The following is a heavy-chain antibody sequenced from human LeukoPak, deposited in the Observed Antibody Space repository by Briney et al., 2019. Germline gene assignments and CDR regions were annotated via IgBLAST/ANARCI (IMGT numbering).Heavy chain of an antibody. D-gene: IGHD6-13*01. J-gene: IGHJ5*02. CDR2: MNPNSGNT. CDR1: GYTFTSYD. Sequence: ASVKVSCKASGYTFTSYDINWVRQATGQGLEWTGWMNPNSGNTGYAQKFQGRVTMTRNTSISTAYMELSSLRSEDTAVYYCARGQRVSSSWYGWFDPWGQGTLVTVSS. CDR3: ARGQRVSSSWYGWFDP. V-gene: IGHV1-8*01.